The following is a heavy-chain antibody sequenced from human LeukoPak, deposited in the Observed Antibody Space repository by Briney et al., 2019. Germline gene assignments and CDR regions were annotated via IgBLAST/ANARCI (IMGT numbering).Heavy chain of an antibody. CDR1: GGSISSGGYY. CDR3: ARVLQWTAIPDY. Sequence: SETLSLTCTVSGGSISSGGYYWSWIHQHPGKGLECIGYIFYSGSTYYNPSLKSRVTISVDTSKNQFSLNLSSVTAADTAVYYCARVLQWTAIPDYWGQGTLVTASS. J-gene: IGHJ4*02. CDR2: IFYSGST. D-gene: IGHD2-21*02. V-gene: IGHV4-31*02.